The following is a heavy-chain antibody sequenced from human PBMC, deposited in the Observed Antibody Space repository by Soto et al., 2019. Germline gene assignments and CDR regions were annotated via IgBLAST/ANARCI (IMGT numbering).Heavy chain of an antibody. Sequence: PSETLSLTCAVYGGSFSGYYWSWIRQPPGKGLEWIGEINHSGSTNYNPSLRSRVTISVDTSKNQFSLKLSSVTAADTAVYYCARSSSYEYSSSYEYSSSSASTHFDYWGQGTLVTVSS. CDR2: INHSGST. J-gene: IGHJ4*02. V-gene: IGHV4-34*01. D-gene: IGHD6-6*01. CDR1: GGSFSGYY. CDR3: ARSSSYEYSSSYEYSSSSASTHFDY.